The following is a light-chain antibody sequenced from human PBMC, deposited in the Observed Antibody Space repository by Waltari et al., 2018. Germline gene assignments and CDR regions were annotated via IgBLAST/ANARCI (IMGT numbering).Light chain of an antibody. J-gene: IGKJ1*01. CDR1: QTLLAYYNHKNY. Sequence: FVMTQSPDSLTVSLRETATVNCNSNQTLLAYYNHKNYLAWYQQKPRQPPKLLIYWASTRESGVPDRFSGSGSGKDFTLTINGLQAEDVAVYYCQQYYSSPGTFGQGTRVEIK. CDR2: WAS. CDR3: QQYYSSPGT. V-gene: IGKV4-1*01.